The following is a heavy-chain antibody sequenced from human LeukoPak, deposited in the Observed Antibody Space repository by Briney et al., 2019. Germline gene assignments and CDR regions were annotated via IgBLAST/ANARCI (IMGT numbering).Heavy chain of an antibody. CDR2: IIPIFGTA. CDR1: GYTFTSYA. J-gene: IGHJ4*02. V-gene: IGHV1-69*13. Sequence: SVKVSCKASGYTFTSYAMNWVRQAPGQGLEWMGGIIPIFGTANYAQKFQGRVTITADESTSTAYMELSSLRSEDTAVYYCASTFDSSSWYVSFGYWGQGTLVTVSS. CDR3: ASTFDSSSWYVSFGY. D-gene: IGHD6-13*01.